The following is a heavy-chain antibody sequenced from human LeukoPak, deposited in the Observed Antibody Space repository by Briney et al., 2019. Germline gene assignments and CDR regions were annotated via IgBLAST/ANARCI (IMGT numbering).Heavy chain of an antibody. CDR2: ISYDGSNR. Sequence: GGSLRLSCAASGLTFSSYAMHWVRQAPGKGLEWVAVISYDGSNRYYADSVKGRFTISRDNSKNTLYLQMNSLRAEDTAVYYCAREASVRGVTEYFDYWGQGTLVAVSS. CDR3: AREASVRGVTEYFDY. V-gene: IGHV3-30-3*01. CDR1: GLTFSSYA. J-gene: IGHJ4*02. D-gene: IGHD3-10*01.